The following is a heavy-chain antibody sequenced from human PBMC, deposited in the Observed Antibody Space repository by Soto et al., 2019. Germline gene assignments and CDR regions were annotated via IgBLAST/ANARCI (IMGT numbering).Heavy chain of an antibody. V-gene: IGHV3-21*01. CDR3: ARSDCTSTSCYVVWFDP. J-gene: IGHJ5*02. CDR2: ISSRRSYI. D-gene: IGHD2-2*01. Sequence: GGSLRLSCAASGFNFSNYGMNWVRQAPGKGLEWVSSISSRRSYISYADSVKGRFTISRDNAKNSVYLQMNSLRAEDTAVYYCARSDCTSTSCYVVWFDPWGQGTLVTVSS. CDR1: GFNFSNYG.